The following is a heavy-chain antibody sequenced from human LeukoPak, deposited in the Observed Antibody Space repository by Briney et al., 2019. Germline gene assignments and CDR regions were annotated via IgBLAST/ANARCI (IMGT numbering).Heavy chain of an antibody. CDR3: ARGDYYDSSGYYPRGIFDY. D-gene: IGHD3-22*01. CDR2: IIPIFGTA. Sequence: GASVKVSCKASGGTFSSYAISWVRQAPGQGLEWMGGIIPIFGTANYAQKFQGRVTITADESTSTAYMELSSLRSEDTAVYYCARGDYYDSSGYYPRGIFDYWGQGTLATVSS. J-gene: IGHJ4*02. V-gene: IGHV1-69*13. CDR1: GGTFSSYA.